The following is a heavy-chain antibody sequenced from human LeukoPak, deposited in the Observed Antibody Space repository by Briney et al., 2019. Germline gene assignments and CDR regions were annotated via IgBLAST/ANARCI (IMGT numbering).Heavy chain of an antibody. CDR1: GYTFTGYY. CDR3: ARNYYDNSGYYQNWFDP. D-gene: IGHD3-22*01. V-gene: IGHV1-2*02. Sequence: ASVKVSCKASGYTFTGYYMHWVRQAPGQGLEWMGWINPNSGGTNYAQKFQGRVTMTRDTSISTAYMELSRLRSDDTAVYYCARNYYDNSGYYQNWFDPWGQGTLVTVSS. J-gene: IGHJ5*02. CDR2: INPNSGGT.